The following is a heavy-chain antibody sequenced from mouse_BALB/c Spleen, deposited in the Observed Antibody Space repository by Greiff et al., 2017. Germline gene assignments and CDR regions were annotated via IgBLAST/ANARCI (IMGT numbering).Heavy chain of an antibody. CDR3: ARGNWDEGFAY. J-gene: IGHJ3*01. D-gene: IGHD4-1*01. CDR1: GYSITSDYA. Sequence: VQLKESGPGLVKPSQSLSLTCTVTGYSITSDYAWNWIRQFPGNKLEWMGYISYSGSTSYNPSLKSRISITRDTSKNQFFLQLNSVTTEDTATYYCARGNWDEGFAYWGQGTLVTVSA. V-gene: IGHV3-2*02. CDR2: ISYSGST.